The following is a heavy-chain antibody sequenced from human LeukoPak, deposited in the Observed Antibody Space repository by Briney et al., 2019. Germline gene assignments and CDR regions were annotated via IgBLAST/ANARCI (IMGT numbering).Heavy chain of an antibody. V-gene: IGHV1-18*01. D-gene: IGHD3-22*01. J-gene: IGHJ5*02. Sequence: ASVKVSCKASGYTFTSYGISWVRQAPGQGLEWMGWISAYNGNTNYAQKFQGRVTITTDESTSTAYMELSSLRSEDTAVYYCARGAQHYDSSGYYSPWGQGTLVTVSS. CDR1: GYTFTSYG. CDR2: ISAYNGNT. CDR3: ARGAQHYDSSGYYSP.